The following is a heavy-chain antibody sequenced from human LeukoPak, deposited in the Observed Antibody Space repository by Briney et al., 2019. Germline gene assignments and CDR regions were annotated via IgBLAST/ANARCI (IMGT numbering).Heavy chain of an antibody. J-gene: IGHJ4*01. CDR3: ARDAQRGFDYSNSLRY. V-gene: IGHV3-33*01. CDR1: GFIFSHYG. D-gene: IGHD4-11*01. CDR2: IWSDGSNR. Sequence: PGRSLRLSCAASGFIFSHYGMHWVRQAPGKGLEWVAVIWSDGSNRFYAGSVKGRFTISRDNAQNTVFLQINSLRAEDMAMYYCARDAQRGFDYSNSLRYWGQGTLVTVSS.